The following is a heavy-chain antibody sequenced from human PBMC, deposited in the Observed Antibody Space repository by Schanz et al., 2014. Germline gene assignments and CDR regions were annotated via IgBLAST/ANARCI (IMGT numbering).Heavy chain of an antibody. CDR3: ATSGLVSHSFDAFDI. Sequence: EVQLVESGGGLVKPGGSLRLSCAASGFTFSSYSMNWVRQAPGKGLEWVSSISRSSSSKHYGDSVKGRFTISRDNAENLLYLQMSSLRDEDTAVYYCATSGLVSHSFDAFDIWGQGTMVTVSS. J-gene: IGHJ3*02. CDR1: GFTFSSYS. D-gene: IGHD3-9*01. CDR2: ISRSSSSK. V-gene: IGHV3-21*01.